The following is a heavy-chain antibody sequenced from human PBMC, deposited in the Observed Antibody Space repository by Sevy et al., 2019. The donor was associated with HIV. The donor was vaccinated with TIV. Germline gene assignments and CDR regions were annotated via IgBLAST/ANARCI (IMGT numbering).Heavy chain of an antibody. CDR1: GGSLSGYY. D-gene: IGHD6-13*01. CDR3: ASIQQVVNYYNYYGLDV. Sequence: SETLSLTCSVYGGSLSGYYWSWIRQSPGRGLEWIGEVPHSGSTNYNPSFKSGVTMSVDTSKNQFSLNLSSVTAANAAVYYCASIQQVVNYYNYYGLDVWGQGTTVTVSS. J-gene: IGHJ6*02. CDR2: VPHSGST. V-gene: IGHV4-34*01.